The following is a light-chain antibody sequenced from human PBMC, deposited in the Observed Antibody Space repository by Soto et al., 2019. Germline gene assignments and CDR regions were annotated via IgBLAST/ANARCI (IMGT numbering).Light chain of an antibody. V-gene: IGKV3-20*01. Sequence: EIVLTQSPGTLSLSPGERATLSCRASQPISSNCLVWYQVKSGRAPRVLILSASIMATDIPDRFSGGGSGTVFSLNISRPQSEDFEVYLFQQCGSPPLTFGPGTTVDIK. CDR2: SAS. CDR3: QQCGSPPLT. CDR1: QPISSNC. J-gene: IGKJ3*01.